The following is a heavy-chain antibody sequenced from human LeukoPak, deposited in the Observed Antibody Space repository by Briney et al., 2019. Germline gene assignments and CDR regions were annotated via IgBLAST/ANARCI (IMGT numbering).Heavy chain of an antibody. D-gene: IGHD4-11*01. CDR1: GGSISSYY. CDR2: IYTSGST. J-gene: IGHJ6*03. CDR3: ARVGGDYSNYYYYMDV. V-gene: IGHV4-4*07. Sequence: SSETLSLTCTVSGGSISSYYWSWIRQPAGKGLEWIGRIYTSGSTNYNPSLKSRVTMSVDTSKNQFSLKLSSVTAADTAVYYCARVGGDYSNYYYYMDVWGKGTTVTVSS.